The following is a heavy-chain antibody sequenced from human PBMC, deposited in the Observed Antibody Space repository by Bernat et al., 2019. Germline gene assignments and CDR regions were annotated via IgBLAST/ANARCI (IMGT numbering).Heavy chain of an antibody. CDR2: VRTKANSYTT. V-gene: IGHV3-73*01. CDR1: GFTFSDST. D-gene: IGHD3-10*01. Sequence: EVQLAESGGGLVQPGGSLKLSCAASGFTFSDSTMQWVRQASGKGLEWVGRVRTKANSYTTSYAASVKGRFTISRDDSRNIAYLQMNSLKIEDTAVDYCTRSGAQEEQTFDYWGQGTLVTVSS. CDR3: TRSGAQEEQTFDY. J-gene: IGHJ4*02.